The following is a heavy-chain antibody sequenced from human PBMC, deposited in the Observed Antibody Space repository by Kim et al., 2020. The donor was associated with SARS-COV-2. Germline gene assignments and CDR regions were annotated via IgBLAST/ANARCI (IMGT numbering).Heavy chain of an antibody. D-gene: IGHD2-21*02. J-gene: IGHJ6*02. CDR3: ARDWSGAVTAIHRGGYYYGMDV. CDR1: GGTFSSYA. V-gene: IGHV1-69*13. Sequence: SVKVSCKASGGTFSSYAISWVRQAPGQGLEWMGGIIPIFGTANYAQKFQGRVTITADESTSTAYMELSSLRSEDTAVYYCARDWSGAVTAIHRGGYYYGMDVWGQGTTVTVSS. CDR2: IIPIFGTA.